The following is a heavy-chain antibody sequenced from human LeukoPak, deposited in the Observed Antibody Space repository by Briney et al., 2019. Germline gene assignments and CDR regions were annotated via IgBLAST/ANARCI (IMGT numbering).Heavy chain of an antibody. CDR1: GYTFSSYW. Sequence: GESLKISCKGSGYTFSSYWIGWVRQMPGKGPEWMGIIYPGDSSIRYSPSFQGQVTISVDRSINSAYLQWSSLKASDTAMYYCARTSGWSSGDPFDLWGQGTMVTVSS. CDR2: IYPGDSSI. CDR3: ARTSGWSSGDPFDL. V-gene: IGHV5-51*01. D-gene: IGHD6-19*01. J-gene: IGHJ3*01.